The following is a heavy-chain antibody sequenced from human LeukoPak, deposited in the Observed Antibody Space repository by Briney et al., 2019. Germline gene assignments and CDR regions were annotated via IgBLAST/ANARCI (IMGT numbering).Heavy chain of an antibody. J-gene: IGHJ5*02. V-gene: IGHV1-2*02. CDR1: GYIFTSYY. D-gene: IGHD2-2*01. CDR2: INPNSGGT. Sequence: ASVKVSCKASGYIFTSYYMHWVRQAPGQGLEWMGWINPNSGGTNYAQKFQGRVTMTRDTSISTAYMELSRLRSDDTAVYYCAREGTPAATLNWFDPWGQGTLVTVSS. CDR3: AREGTPAATLNWFDP.